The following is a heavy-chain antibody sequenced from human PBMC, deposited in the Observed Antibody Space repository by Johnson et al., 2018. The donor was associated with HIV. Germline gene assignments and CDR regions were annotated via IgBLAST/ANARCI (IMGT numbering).Heavy chain of an antibody. CDR1: EFTFSSYG. J-gene: IGHJ3*02. V-gene: IGHV3-30*18. Sequence: QVQLVESGGGVVQPGRSLRLSCAASEFTFSSYGMHWVRQAPGKGLEWVAVISYDGSNKYYADSVKGRFTISRDNSKNTLYLQMNSLRAEDTAVYYCAKDGGITIFGEPPNDAFDIWGQGTMVTVFS. CDR2: ISYDGSNK. D-gene: IGHD3-3*01. CDR3: AKDGGITIFGEPPNDAFDI.